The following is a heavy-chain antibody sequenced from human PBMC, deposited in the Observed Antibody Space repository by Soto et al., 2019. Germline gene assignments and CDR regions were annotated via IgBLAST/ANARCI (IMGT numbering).Heavy chain of an antibody. CDR2: IETDGSST. J-gene: IGHJ5*02. V-gene: IGHV3-74*01. Sequence: PGGSLRLSCAASAFTFSSYWMHWVRQAPGKGLVWVSCIETDGSSTSYADSVKGRFTISRDNAKNTLYLQMNSLRAEDTAVYYCARANWFDTWGQGTLVTVSS. CDR3: ARANWFDT. CDR1: AFTFSSYW.